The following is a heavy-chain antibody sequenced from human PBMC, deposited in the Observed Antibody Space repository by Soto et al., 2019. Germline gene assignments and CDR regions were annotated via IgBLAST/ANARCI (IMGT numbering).Heavy chain of an antibody. J-gene: IGHJ6*02. CDR2: IIPMYYTA. Sequence: QMQLVQSGAEVKKPGSSVKVSCKASGDSFRTYAISWVRQAPGQGLEWMGGIIPMYYTANYAEKFQSKITITADGSTNTAYMAFRSLRFEDTAVYYCARVERAVASRVGMDVWGQGTTVTVSS. D-gene: IGHD6-19*01. CDR1: GDSFRTYA. V-gene: IGHV1-69*01. CDR3: ARVERAVASRVGMDV.